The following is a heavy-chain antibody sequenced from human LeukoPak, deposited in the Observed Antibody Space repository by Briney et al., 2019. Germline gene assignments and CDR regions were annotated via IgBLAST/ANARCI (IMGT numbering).Heavy chain of an antibody. CDR1: GFTFSSYA. Sequence: GGSLRLSCAASGFTFSSYAMSWVRQAPGKGLEWVSATSGRGDSTYYADSVKGRFAISRDNSKNTLYLQMNSPRAEDTAVYYCAKGSAYYYDSSGYYYWGQGALVTVSS. V-gene: IGHV3-23*01. CDR3: AKGSAYYYDSSGYYY. CDR2: TSGRGDST. D-gene: IGHD3-22*01. J-gene: IGHJ4*02.